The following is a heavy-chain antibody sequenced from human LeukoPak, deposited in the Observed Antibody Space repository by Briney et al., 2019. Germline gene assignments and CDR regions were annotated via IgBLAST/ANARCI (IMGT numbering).Heavy chain of an antibody. CDR2: IHTSGST. CDR1: GGSISSSNW. V-gene: IGHV4-4*02. D-gene: IGHD3-22*01. J-gene: IGHJ4*02. Sequence: SGTLSLTCAVSGGSISSSNWWSRVRQPPGKGLEWIGRIHTSGSTNYSPSLKSRVTMSVDTSKNQFSLKLSSVTAADTAVYYCARDRYYYDSSARYFDYWGQGTLVTVSS. CDR3: ARDRYYYDSSARYFDY.